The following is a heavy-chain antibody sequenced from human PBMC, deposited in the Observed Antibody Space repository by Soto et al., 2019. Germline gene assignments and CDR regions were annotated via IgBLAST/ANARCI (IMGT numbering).Heavy chain of an antibody. CDR1: GFIFSSYG. CDR2: IWYDGSNK. CDR3: AVATSEMATAPLDY. D-gene: IGHD5-18*01. V-gene: IGHV3-33*01. J-gene: IGHJ4*02. Sequence: GGSLRLFCGPSGFIFSSYGLHRVRQAPGKGLEWVAVIWYDGSNKYYADSVKGRFTISRDTSKNTLYLQMNSLRAEDTSVYYCAVATSEMATAPLDYSGQETLVT.